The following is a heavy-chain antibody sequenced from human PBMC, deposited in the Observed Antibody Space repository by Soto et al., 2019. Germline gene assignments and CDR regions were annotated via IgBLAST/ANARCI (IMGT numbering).Heavy chain of an antibody. V-gene: IGHV3-30*18. D-gene: IGHD6-19*01. J-gene: IGHJ4*02. CDR3: EKGGRQWLVTSDFNY. CDR1: GFTFSDYA. CDR2: VSHAGSNT. Sequence: VQLVESGGGVVQPGRSLRLSCAASGFTFSDYAMHWVRQAPGKGLEWVAVVSHAGSNTHYADSVKGRFTISRDSSKNTVSLEMTSLRAEDTAVYYCEKGGRQWLVTSDFNYWGQGALVTVSS.